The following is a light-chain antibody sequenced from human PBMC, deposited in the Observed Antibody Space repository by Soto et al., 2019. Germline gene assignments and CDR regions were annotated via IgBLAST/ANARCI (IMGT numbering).Light chain of an antibody. CDR2: GAS. Sequence: EIVLTQSPGTLYLSPGERATLSCRASQSVSSSYLAWYQQKPGQAPRLLIYGASSRATGIPDRFSGSGSGTDFTLTISRLEPEDFAVYYCQQYGSSPWTVGQGTKVEI. CDR1: QSVSSSY. CDR3: QQYGSSPWT. J-gene: IGKJ1*01. V-gene: IGKV3-20*01.